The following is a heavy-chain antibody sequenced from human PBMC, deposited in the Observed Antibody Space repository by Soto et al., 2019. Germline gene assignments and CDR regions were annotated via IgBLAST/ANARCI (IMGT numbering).Heavy chain of an antibody. Sequence: EVQLVESGGGLVKPGGSLRLSCAASGFPFSSYDMNWVRQAPGKGLEWVSSITSSGSYRYYADSMKGRFTISRDNAKNSLFLQMNSLRADDTAVYYCARGRYDFWSGYSAPFDFWGQGTLVTVSS. V-gene: IGHV3-21*01. D-gene: IGHD3-3*01. J-gene: IGHJ4*02. CDR2: ITSSGSYR. CDR1: GFPFSSYD. CDR3: ARGRYDFWSGYSAPFDF.